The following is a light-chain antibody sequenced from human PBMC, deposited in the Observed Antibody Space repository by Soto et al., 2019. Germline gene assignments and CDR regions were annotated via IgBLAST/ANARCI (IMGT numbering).Light chain of an antibody. CDR3: AAWDDSLSDFWV. CDR1: SSNIGSNY. J-gene: IGLJ3*02. V-gene: IGLV1-47*01. CDR2: RNN. Sequence: QSVLTQPPSASGTPGQWVTISCSGSSSNIGSNYVYWYQQLPGTAPKLLIYRNNQRPSGVPDRFSGSKSGTSASLAISGLRSEDEADYYCAAWDDSLSDFWVFGGGTKVTVL.